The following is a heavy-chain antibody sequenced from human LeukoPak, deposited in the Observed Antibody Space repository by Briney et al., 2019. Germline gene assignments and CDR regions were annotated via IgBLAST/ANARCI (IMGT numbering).Heavy chain of an antibody. V-gene: IGHV4-59*01. Sequence: SETLSLTCTVSGGSISSYYWSWIRQPPGKGLEWIGYIYYSGSTNYNPSLKSRVTISVDTSKNQFSLKLSSVTAADTAVYYCAREYSSSYNWFDPWGQGTLLTVSS. J-gene: IGHJ5*02. CDR2: IYYSGST. CDR1: GGSISSYY. D-gene: IGHD6-13*01. CDR3: AREYSSSYNWFDP.